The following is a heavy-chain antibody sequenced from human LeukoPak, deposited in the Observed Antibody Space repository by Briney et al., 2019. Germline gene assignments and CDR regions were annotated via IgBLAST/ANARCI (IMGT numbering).Heavy chain of an antibody. CDR1: GFTFSSYA. CDR3: AKRKYPNGVIFDY. Sequence: PGGSLRLSCATSGFTFSSYAMSWVRQAPGKGLEWVSGIGASGGSTYYADSVKGRFTISRDNSKNTLYLQMNSLRTEDTAVYYCAKRKYPNGVIFDYWGQGTLVTVSS. D-gene: IGHD2-21*01. CDR2: IGASGGST. J-gene: IGHJ4*02. V-gene: IGHV3-23*01.